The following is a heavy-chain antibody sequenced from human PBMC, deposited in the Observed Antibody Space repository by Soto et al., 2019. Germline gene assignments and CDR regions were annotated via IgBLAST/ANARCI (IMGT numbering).Heavy chain of an antibody. D-gene: IGHD6-13*01. Sequence: SETLSLTCTVSGGSISSYYWSWIRQPPGKGLEWIGYIYYSGSTNYNPSLKSRVTISVDTSKNKFSLKLSSVTAADTAVYYCARRGIAAAGPYFDYWGRGTLVTVSS. J-gene: IGHJ4*01. CDR1: GGSISSYY. CDR3: ARRGIAAAGPYFDY. V-gene: IGHV4-59*08. CDR2: IYYSGST.